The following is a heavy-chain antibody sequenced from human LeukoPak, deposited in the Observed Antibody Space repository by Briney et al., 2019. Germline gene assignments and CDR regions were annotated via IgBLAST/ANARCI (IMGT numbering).Heavy chain of an antibody. CDR2: IWYDGSNK. Sequence: GGSLRLSCAASGFTFSNYGMHWVRQAPGKGLEWVAYIWYDGSNKYYTDSVKGRFTISRDNSKNTLYLQMNSLRAEDTAVYYCAKDRAPTVTITARNWGQGTLVTVSS. J-gene: IGHJ1*01. CDR3: AKDRAPTVTITARN. D-gene: IGHD4-17*01. CDR1: GFTFSNYG. V-gene: IGHV3-30*02.